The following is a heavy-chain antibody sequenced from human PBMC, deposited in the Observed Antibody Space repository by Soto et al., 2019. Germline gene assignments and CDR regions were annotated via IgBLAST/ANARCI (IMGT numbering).Heavy chain of an antibody. CDR3: ARVVLSITRGAFDA. J-gene: IGHJ3*01. D-gene: IGHD1-20*01. CDR1: GGSISSSHW. Sequence: QVQLQESGPGLVKPSGNLSLTCAVSGGSISSSHWWTWVRQSPGKGLEYIGEISHSGTSNSNPSLKSRVPLSVDRPKNHFSLTLTSVTAADTAVYYCARVVLSITRGAFDAWGQGTPVIVSS. CDR2: ISHSGTS. V-gene: IGHV4-4*02.